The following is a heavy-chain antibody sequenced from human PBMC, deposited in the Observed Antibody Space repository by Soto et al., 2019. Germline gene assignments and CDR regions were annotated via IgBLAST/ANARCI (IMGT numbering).Heavy chain of an antibody. CDR2: IIPIFGTA. Sequence: QVQLVQSGAEVKKPGSSVKVSCKASGGTFSSYAISWVRQAPGQGLEWMGGIIPIFGTANYAQKFQGRVTITAHESTSTAYMELSSLRSADTAVYYCASWVYESSGYYLDYWGQGALVTVSS. D-gene: IGHD3-22*01. CDR1: GGTFSSYA. J-gene: IGHJ4*02. CDR3: ASWVYESSGYYLDY. V-gene: IGHV1-69*01.